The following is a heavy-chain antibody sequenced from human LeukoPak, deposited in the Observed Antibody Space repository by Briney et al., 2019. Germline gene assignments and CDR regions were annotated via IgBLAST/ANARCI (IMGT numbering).Heavy chain of an antibody. J-gene: IGHJ6*03. V-gene: IGHV1-8*01. CDR3: ARGSPAPFGESTIAWAYYYYYYYMDV. CDR1: GYTFTSYD. D-gene: IGHD3-10*01. CDR2: MNPNSGNT. Sequence: VASVKVSCKASGYTFTSYDINWVRQATGQGLEWMGWMNPNSGNTGYAQKFQGRVTMTRNTSISTAYMELSSLRSEDTAVYYCARGSPAPFGESTIAWAYYYYYYYMDVWGKGTTVTISS.